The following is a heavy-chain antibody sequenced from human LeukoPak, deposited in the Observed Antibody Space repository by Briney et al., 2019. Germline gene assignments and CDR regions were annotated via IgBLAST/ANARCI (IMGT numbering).Heavy chain of an antibody. Sequence: SETLSLTCTVSGGSISSDDHYWSWIRQPPGKGLEWIGYIYYNGNTYYNPSLKSRVTISVDTSKNQFSLKLRSVTAADTAVYYCGRATTVVTPVDYWGQGTLVTVSS. J-gene: IGHJ4*02. D-gene: IGHD4-23*01. CDR3: GRATTVVTPVDY. CDR1: GGSISSDDHY. CDR2: IYYNGNT. V-gene: IGHV4-30-4*01.